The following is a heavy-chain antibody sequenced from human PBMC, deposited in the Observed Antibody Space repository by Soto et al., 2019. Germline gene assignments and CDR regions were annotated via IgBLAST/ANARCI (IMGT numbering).Heavy chain of an antibody. CDR1: GFTFSSYG. D-gene: IGHD4-17*01. CDR2: ISYDGSNK. V-gene: IGHV3-30*18. J-gene: IGHJ4*02. CDR3: AKARLPYAD. Sequence: GGSLRLSCAASGFTFSSYGMHWVRQAPGKGLEWVAVISYDGSNKYYADSVKGRFTISRDNSKNTLYLQMNSLRAEDTAVYYCAKARLPYADWGQGTLVTVSS.